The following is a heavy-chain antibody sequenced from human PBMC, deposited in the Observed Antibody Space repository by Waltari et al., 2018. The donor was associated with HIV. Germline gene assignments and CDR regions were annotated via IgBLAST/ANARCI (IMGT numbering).Heavy chain of an antibody. Sequence: EVQLVESGGGLVQPGGSLRLSCAASGFTFSSYDMHWVRQATGKGLELVSAIGTAGDTYYPGSVKGRFTISRENAKNALYLQMNSLRAEDTAVYYCARTLAQGWGLDYWGQGTLVTVSS. V-gene: IGHV3-13*01. CDR2: IGTAGDT. J-gene: IGHJ4*02. D-gene: IGHD3-16*01. CDR3: ARTLAQGWGLDY. CDR1: GFTFSSYD.